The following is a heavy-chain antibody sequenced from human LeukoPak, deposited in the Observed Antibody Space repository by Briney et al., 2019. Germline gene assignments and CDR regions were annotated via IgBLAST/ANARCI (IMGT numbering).Heavy chain of an antibody. D-gene: IGHD6-6*01. CDR3: ARNPYSRSSLYYFDY. V-gene: IGHV4-39*01. J-gene: IGHJ4*02. CDR1: GGSISSSSYY. CDR2: IYYSGST. Sequence: SETLSLTCTVSGGSISSSSYYWGWLRQTPGKGLAWIGSIYYSGSTYYNPSLKSRVTISVDTSKNQFSLKLSSVTAADTAVYYCARNPYSRSSLYYFDYWGQGTLVTVSS.